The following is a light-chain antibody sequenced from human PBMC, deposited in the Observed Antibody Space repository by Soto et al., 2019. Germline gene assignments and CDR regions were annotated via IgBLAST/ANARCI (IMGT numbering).Light chain of an antibody. Sequence: EIVLTQSPATLSLSPGERATLSCRASQSVSSFLAWYQQKPGQAPRLLIYDASKRATGIPTRFSGSGSGTDFTLPISSLEPEDFAVYYCQQRSNWPLTFGGGTKVEIK. CDR3: QQRSNWPLT. V-gene: IGKV3-11*01. J-gene: IGKJ4*01. CDR2: DAS. CDR1: QSVSSF.